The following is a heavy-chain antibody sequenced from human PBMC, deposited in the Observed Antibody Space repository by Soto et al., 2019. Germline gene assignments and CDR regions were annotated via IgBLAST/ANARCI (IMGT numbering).Heavy chain of an antibody. D-gene: IGHD6-19*01. Sequence: QVQLVQSGAEVKKPGSSVKVSCKASGGTFSSYAISWVRQAPGQGLEWMGGIIPIFGTANYAQKFQGRVTITADESTSTAYMELSSLRSEDTAVYYCARGVRGIAVAGESYWYFDLWGRGTLVTVSS. V-gene: IGHV1-69*12. CDR2: IIPIFGTA. CDR1: GGTFSSYA. CDR3: ARGVRGIAVAGESYWYFDL. J-gene: IGHJ2*01.